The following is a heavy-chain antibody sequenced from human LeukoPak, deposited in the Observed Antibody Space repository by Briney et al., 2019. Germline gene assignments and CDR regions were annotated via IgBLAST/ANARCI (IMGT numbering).Heavy chain of an antibody. Sequence: GGSLRLSCAASGFTYSNDVMSWVRQAPGKGPEGVSSIDGGGGGTDYADSVRGRFTISRDNFKNTSYLQMNSLRADDTAVYYCARRIGGTKDYWGQGAQVTVSS. CDR1: GFTYSNDV. D-gene: IGHD3-3*01. V-gene: IGHV3-23*03. CDR3: ARRIGGTKDY. J-gene: IGHJ4*02. CDR2: IDGGGGGT.